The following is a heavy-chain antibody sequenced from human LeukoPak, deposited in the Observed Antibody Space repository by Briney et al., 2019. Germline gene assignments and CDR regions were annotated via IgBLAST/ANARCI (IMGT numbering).Heavy chain of an antibody. CDR1: GFIYSSDS. D-gene: IGHD2-8*01. CDR3: ARGYTNGYPT. CDR2: ISSSSGYR. J-gene: IGHJ5*02. Sequence: GGSLRLSCAASGFIYSSDSMNWVRQAPGKGLEWVSSISSSSGYRYYADSVKGRFTISRDNAKNSLYLQMNSLRAEDTAVYYCARGYTNGYPTWGQGTLVTVSS. V-gene: IGHV3-21*01.